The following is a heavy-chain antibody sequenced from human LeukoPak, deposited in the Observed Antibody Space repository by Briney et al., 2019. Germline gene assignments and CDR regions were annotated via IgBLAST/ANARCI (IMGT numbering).Heavy chain of an antibody. J-gene: IGHJ4*02. D-gene: IGHD5-24*01. Sequence: GGSLRLSCAASGFTFSSYSMNWGRQAPGKGLEWVSSISSSSSYIYYADSVKGRFTISRDNAKNSLYLQMNSLRAEDTAVYYCARVRRRDGYNLLDYWGQGTLVTVSS. CDR2: ISSSSSYI. V-gene: IGHV3-21*01. CDR1: GFTFSSYS. CDR3: ARVRRRDGYNLLDY.